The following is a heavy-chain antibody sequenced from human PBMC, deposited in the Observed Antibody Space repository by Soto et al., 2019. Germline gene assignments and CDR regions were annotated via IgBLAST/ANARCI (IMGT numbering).Heavy chain of an antibody. CDR1: GGTFSSYT. V-gene: IGHV1-69*04. CDR3: ARDSYSIYSPMYVNWFDP. D-gene: IGHD4-4*01. J-gene: IGHJ5*02. CDR2: IIPILGIA. Sequence: SVKVSCKASGGTFSSYTISWVRQAPGQGLEWMGRIIPILGIANYAQKFQGRVTITADKSTSTAYMELSSLRSEDTAVYYCARDSYSIYSPMYVNWFDPWGQGTLVTVSS.